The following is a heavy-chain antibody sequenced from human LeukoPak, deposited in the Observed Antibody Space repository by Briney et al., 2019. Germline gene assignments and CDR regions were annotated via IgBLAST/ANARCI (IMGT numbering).Heavy chain of an antibody. CDR1: GYTFTSYG. V-gene: IGHV1-18*01. Sequence: ASVKVSCKASGYTFTSYGISWVRQAPGQGLEWMGWISAYNGNTNYAQKFQGRVTMTRDTSTSTVYMELSSLRSEDTAVYYCARDWGDGYNFGDIWGQGTMVTVSS. D-gene: IGHD5-24*01. CDR3: ARDWGDGYNFGDI. CDR2: ISAYNGNT. J-gene: IGHJ3*02.